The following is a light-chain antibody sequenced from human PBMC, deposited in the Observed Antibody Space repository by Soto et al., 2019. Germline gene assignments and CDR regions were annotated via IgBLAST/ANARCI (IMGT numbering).Light chain of an antibody. Sequence: EIVLTQSPGTLSLSPGERATLSCRASQSVSSSYLAWYQQKPGQAPRLLIYGGSSRATGIPDRFSGSGSGTDFTLTISRLEPEDFAVYYCQQYGRSPPYAFGQGTKLEIK. CDR1: QSVSSSY. V-gene: IGKV3-20*01. CDR3: QQYGRSPPYA. CDR2: GGS. J-gene: IGKJ2*01.